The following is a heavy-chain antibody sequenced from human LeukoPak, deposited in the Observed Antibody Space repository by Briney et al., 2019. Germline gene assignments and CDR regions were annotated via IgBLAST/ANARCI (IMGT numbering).Heavy chain of an antibody. CDR2: INHSGST. CDR1: GGSISSYY. V-gene: IGHV4-34*01. J-gene: IGHJ4*02. D-gene: IGHD5-18*01. CDR3: ASVDTALYYFDY. Sequence: SETLSLTCTVSGGSISSYYWSWIRQPPGKGLEWIGEINHSGSTSYNPSLKSRVTISVDTSKNQFSLKLSSVTATDTAVYYCASVDTALYYFDYWGQGTLVTVSS.